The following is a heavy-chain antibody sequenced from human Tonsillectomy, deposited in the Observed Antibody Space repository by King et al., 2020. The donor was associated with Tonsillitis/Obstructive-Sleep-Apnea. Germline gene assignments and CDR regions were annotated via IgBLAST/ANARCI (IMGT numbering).Heavy chain of an antibody. CDR2: ISGSGGTT. CDR3: AKALIAVTSSYGMDV. J-gene: IGHJ6*02. D-gene: IGHD6-19*01. CDR1: GFTFSSYA. V-gene: IGHV3-23*04. Sequence: VQLVESGGGLVQPGGSLRLSCAASGFTFSSYAMSWVRQAPGKGLEWVSDISGSGGTTYYADSVKGRFTISRDNSKNTLYLQMNSLRVEDTAIYYCAKALIAVTSSYGMDVWGQGTTVTVSS.